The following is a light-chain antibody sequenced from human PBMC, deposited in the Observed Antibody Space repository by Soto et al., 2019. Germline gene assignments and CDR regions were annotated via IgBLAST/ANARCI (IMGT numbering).Light chain of an antibody. J-gene: IGLJ1*01. CDR2: EVT. CDR1: FNDIGAHNY. V-gene: IGLV2-14*01. Sequence: QSALTQPASVSGSPGQSITISCSGTFNDIGAHNYVSRYQHHPGKAPKRLIYEVTKRPAGVSNRFSGSKSGNTASLTISGLQAEDEADYYCSSYTRTTTLDVLGTGTKLTVL. CDR3: SSYTRTTTLDV.